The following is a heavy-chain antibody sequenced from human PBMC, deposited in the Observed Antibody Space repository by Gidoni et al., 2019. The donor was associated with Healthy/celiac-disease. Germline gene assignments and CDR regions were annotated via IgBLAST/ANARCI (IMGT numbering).Heavy chain of an antibody. J-gene: IGHJ4*02. V-gene: IGHV1-3*01. D-gene: IGHD3-10*01. Sequence: QVQLVKSGAEVKKPGASVKVSCKASGYTFTSYAMHWVRQAPGQRLEWMGWSNAGNGTTKYSQKFQGRVTITRDTAASTAYMELSRLRSEDTAVYYCARGILWFGELLDYWGQGTLVTVSS. CDR1: GYTFTSYA. CDR2: SNAGNGTT. CDR3: ARGILWFGELLDY.